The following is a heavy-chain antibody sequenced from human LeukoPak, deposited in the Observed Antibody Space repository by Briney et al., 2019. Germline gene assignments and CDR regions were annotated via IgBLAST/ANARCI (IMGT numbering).Heavy chain of an antibody. CDR3: AKPISGGLAGSADWFDP. CDR1: GFAFNFYA. CDR2: INASGGNT. D-gene: IGHD6-13*01. V-gene: IGHV3-23*01. J-gene: IGHJ5*02. Sequence: GGSLRLSCAASGFAFNFYAMTWVRQAPGKGLQWVSTINASGGNTYYADSVRGRFTISRDNSKDTLYLQLNSLTAEDTAIYYCAKPISGGLAGSADWFDPWGQGTLVTVSS.